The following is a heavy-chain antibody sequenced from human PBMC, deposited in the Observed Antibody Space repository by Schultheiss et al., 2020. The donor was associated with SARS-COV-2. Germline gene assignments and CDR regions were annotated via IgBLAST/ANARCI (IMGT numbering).Heavy chain of an antibody. CDR3: ARGGGGYDFWSGYWIY. J-gene: IGHJ4*02. V-gene: IGHV1-46*01. D-gene: IGHD3-3*01. CDR1: GYTFTSYY. Sequence: ASVKVSCKASGYTFTSYYMHWVRQAPGQGLEWMGIINPSGGSTSYAQKFQGRVTMTRDTSTSTVYMELSSLRSEDTAVYYCARGGGGYDFWSGYWIYWGQGTLVTVSS. CDR2: INPSGGST.